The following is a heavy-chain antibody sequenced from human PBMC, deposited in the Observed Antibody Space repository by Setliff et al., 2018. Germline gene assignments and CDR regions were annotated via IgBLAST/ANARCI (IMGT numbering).Heavy chain of an antibody. CDR1: GGSLSSGSFY. V-gene: IGHV4-61*10. Sequence: SETLSLTCTLSGGSLSSGSFYWSWIRQPAGKGLEWIGYIYYSGSTNYNPSLKSRVTISVDTSKNQFSLKLSSVTAADTAVYYCARGGLWFGELLWKYYYYGMDVWGQGTTVTVSS. D-gene: IGHD3-10*01. CDR2: IYYSGST. J-gene: IGHJ6*02. CDR3: ARGGLWFGELLWKYYYYGMDV.